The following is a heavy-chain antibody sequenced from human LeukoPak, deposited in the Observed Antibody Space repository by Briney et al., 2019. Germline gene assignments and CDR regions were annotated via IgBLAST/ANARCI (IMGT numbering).Heavy chain of an antibody. J-gene: IGHJ6*02. V-gene: IGHV3-30*03. D-gene: IGHD2-2*01. CDR2: ISDDGSNK. CDR1: GFIYGNYW. Sequence: GGSLRLSCRGSGFIYGNYWMTWVRQAPGKGLEWVAVISDDGSNKYYADSVKGRFTISRDNSKNTLYLQMNSLRAEDTAVYYCARDLDIVVVPAARYGMDVWGQGTTVTVSS. CDR3: ARDLDIVVVPAARYGMDV.